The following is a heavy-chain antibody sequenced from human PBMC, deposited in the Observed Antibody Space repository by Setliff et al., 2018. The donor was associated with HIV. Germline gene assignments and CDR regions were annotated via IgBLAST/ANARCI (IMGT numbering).Heavy chain of an antibody. D-gene: IGHD3-9*01. CDR1: GGSISSYC. V-gene: IGHV4-59*01. CDR2: IFSSGGT. J-gene: IGHJ5*02. CDR3: ARARYGTSFDP. Sequence: SETLSLTCTVSGGSISSYCWNWIRQSPGRGLEWIGFIFSSGGTQYNPSLKSRVTISADTSKNQFSLKLNSVTAADTAVYFCARARYGTSFDPWGQGTLVTVSS.